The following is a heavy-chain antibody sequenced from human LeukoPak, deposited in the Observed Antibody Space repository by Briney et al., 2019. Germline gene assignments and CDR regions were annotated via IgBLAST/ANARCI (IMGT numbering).Heavy chain of an antibody. J-gene: IGHJ6*03. D-gene: IGHD3-10*01. CDR1: GFTFSSYG. CDR3: ATPGRNYYGSGSYSYYYYYMDV. CDR2: IRYDGSNK. Sequence: GGSLRLSCAASGFTFSSYGMHWVRQAPGKGLEWVAFIRYDGSNKYYADSVKGRFTISRDNSKNTLYLQMNSLRAEDTAVYYCATPGRNYYGSGSYSYYYYYMDVWGKGTTVTISS. V-gene: IGHV3-30*02.